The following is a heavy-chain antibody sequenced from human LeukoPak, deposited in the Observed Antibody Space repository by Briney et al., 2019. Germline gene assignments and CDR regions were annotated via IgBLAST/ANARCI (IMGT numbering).Heavy chain of an antibody. Sequence: ASVKVSCKASGYTFTSYYMHWVRQAPGQGLEWMGWINPNSGGTNYAQKFQGRVTMTRDTSISTAYMELSRLRSDDTAVYYCARDALGYYYGMDVWGQGTTVTVSS. J-gene: IGHJ6*02. V-gene: IGHV1-2*02. CDR2: INPNSGGT. CDR3: ARDALGYYYGMDV. CDR1: GYTFTSYY.